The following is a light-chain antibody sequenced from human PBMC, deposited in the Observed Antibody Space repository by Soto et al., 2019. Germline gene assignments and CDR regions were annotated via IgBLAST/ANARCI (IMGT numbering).Light chain of an antibody. CDR1: SSNIGNNY. CDR3: GTWDSTLSAVV. Sequence: QSVFTQPPSVSAAPGQRVTISCSGSSSNIGNNYVSWYQQLAGTAPKLLIYDNNKRPSGIPDRFSGSKSGTSATLGITVLQTGDEADYYCGTWDSTLSAVVFGGGTKLTVL. CDR2: DNN. J-gene: IGLJ2*01. V-gene: IGLV1-51*01.